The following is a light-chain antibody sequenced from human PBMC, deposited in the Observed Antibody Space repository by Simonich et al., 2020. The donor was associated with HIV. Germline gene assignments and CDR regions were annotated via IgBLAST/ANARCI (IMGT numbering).Light chain of an antibody. CDR1: QSLLSSNGYNY. Sequence: DIVMTQSPLSLPVTPGEPASISCRSSQSLLSSNGYNYLDWYRQKPGHSPQLLIYLGSNRASGVPDRFSGSGSGTDFTLKISRVEAEDVGVYYCMQARQTPFTFGPGTKVDIK. CDR3: MQARQTPFT. CDR2: LGS. V-gene: IGKV2-28*01. J-gene: IGKJ3*01.